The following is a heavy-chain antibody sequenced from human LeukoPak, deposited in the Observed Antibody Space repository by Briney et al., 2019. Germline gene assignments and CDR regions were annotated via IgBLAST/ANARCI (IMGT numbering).Heavy chain of an antibody. V-gene: IGHV1-18*01. Sequence: ASVRVSCKASGYVFTSYGISWVRRAPGQGLEWMGWISSHTGDTRYAQRFQDRVTMTTDISTTTAYLDLRSLRFDDTAVYYCARDVRRLQLSTYFSDFWGQGTLVSVSS. CDR3: ARDVRRLQLSTYFSDF. J-gene: IGHJ4*02. CDR2: ISSHTGDT. D-gene: IGHD4-17*01. CDR1: GYVFTSYG.